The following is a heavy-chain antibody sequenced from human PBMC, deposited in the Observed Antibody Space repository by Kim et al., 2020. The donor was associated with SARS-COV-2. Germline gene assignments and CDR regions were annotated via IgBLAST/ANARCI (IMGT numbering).Heavy chain of an antibody. CDR3: ASDPDTSSKIDY. D-gene: IGHD6-13*01. Sequence: GGSLRLSCAASGFTFTDHYMNWARQAPGEGLEWTSRISTAGAAYYADSVKGRFTGSRDNDQNLQYLKKNSLEADDTAIYYCASDPDTSSKIDYWGQGNLV. J-gene: IGHJ4*02. CDR1: GFTFTDHY. V-gene: IGHV3-11*01. CDR2: ISTAGAA.